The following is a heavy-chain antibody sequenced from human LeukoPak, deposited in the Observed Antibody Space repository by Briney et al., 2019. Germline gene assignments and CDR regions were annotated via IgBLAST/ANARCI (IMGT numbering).Heavy chain of an antibody. Sequence: GGSLRLSCAASGFTFDDYAMHWVRQAPGKGLEWVSGISWNSGSIGYADSVKGRFTISRDNAKNSLYLQMNSLRAEDTALYYCNPFGSMVTQDYWGQGTLVTVSS. V-gene: IGHV3-9*01. CDR3: NPFGSMVTQDY. J-gene: IGHJ4*02. CDR2: ISWNSGSI. D-gene: IGHD5-18*01. CDR1: GFTFDDYA.